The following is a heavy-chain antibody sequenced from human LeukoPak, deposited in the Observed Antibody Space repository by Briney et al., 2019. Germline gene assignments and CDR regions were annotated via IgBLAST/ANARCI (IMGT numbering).Heavy chain of an antibody. Sequence: GGSLRLSCAASGFIFSKAWMSWVRQAPGKGLEWVGRIKSDGGATDYAAPVQGRFTISRDDSKNTFFLQMNSLKAEDTAVYYCTTDLGDYGDYVRRWGQGTLVTVSS. CDR1: GFIFSKAW. V-gene: IGHV3-15*01. CDR2: IKSDGGAT. D-gene: IGHD4-17*01. CDR3: TTDLGDYGDYVRR. J-gene: IGHJ4*02.